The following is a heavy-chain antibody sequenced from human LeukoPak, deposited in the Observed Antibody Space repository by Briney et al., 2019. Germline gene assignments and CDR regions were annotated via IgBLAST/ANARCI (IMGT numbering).Heavy chain of an antibody. Sequence: SETLSLTCTVSGGSISSYYWNWIRQPPGKGLEWIAYMFYNVSTNYSPSLKSRVTISVDTPKNQFSLKLISVTAADTAVYFCARQGSGRAFDIWGQGTMVTVSS. CDR2: MFYNVST. CDR1: GGSISSYY. V-gene: IGHV4-59*08. J-gene: IGHJ3*02. CDR3: ARQGSGRAFDI.